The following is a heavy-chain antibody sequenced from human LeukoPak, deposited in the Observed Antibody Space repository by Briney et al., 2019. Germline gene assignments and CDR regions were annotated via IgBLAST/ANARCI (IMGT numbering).Heavy chain of an antibody. CDR3: ARVDSSGWYYVY. CDR1: GYTFTAYY. V-gene: IGHV1-2*02. J-gene: IGHJ4*02. CDR2: INPKSGGT. D-gene: IGHD6-19*01. Sequence: GASVKVSCKPSGYTFTAYYIHWVRQAPGQGLEWMGWINPKSGGTNYAQKFRGRVTMARDTSITTAYMELSRLGSDDTAIYYCARVDSSGWYYVYWGQGTLVTVSS.